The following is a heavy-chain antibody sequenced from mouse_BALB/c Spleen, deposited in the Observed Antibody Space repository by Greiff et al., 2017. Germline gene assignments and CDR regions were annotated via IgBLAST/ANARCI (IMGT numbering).Heavy chain of an antibody. V-gene: IGHV5-12-1*01. Sequence: EVQRVESGGGLVKPGGSLKLSCAASGFAFSSYDMSWVRQAPEKRLEWVAYISSGGGSTYYPDTVKGRFTISRDNAKNTLYLQMSSLKSEDTAMYYCARLDSSGYDAMDYWGQGTSVTVSS. D-gene: IGHD3-2*01. CDR2: ISSGGGST. CDR1: GFAFSSYD. CDR3: ARLDSSGYDAMDY. J-gene: IGHJ4*01.